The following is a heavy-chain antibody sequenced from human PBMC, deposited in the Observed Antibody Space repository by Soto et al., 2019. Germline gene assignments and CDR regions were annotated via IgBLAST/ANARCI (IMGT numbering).Heavy chain of an antibody. J-gene: IGHJ6*02. D-gene: IGHD4-4*01. V-gene: IGHV4-59*01. Sequence: SETLSLTCTVSGGSISSYYWSWIRRPPGKGLEWIGYIYYSGSTNYNPSLKSRVTISVDTSKNQFSLKLSSVTAADTAVYYCARASSNYAYYYGIDVWGQGTTVTVSS. CDR1: GGSISSYY. CDR3: ARASSNYAYYYGIDV. CDR2: IYYSGST.